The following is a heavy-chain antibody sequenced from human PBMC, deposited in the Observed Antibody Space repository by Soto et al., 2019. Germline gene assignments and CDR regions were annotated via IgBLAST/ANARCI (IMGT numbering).Heavy chain of an antibody. D-gene: IGHD3-10*01. V-gene: IGHV3-23*01. CDR1: GFTFSSYA. Sequence: EVQLLESGGGLVQPGGSLRLSCAASGFTFSSYAMSWVRQAPGKGLEWVSAVRGSGGSTYYADTVKGRFTISRDNSKNTLDLQRNSLRAEDTAGYYCAKDARFGELLAPLDYWGQGTLDTVSS. CDR3: AKDARFGELLAPLDY. CDR2: VRGSGGST. J-gene: IGHJ4*02.